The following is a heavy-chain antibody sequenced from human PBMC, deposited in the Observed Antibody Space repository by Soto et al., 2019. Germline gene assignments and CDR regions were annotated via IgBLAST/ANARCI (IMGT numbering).Heavy chain of an antibody. J-gene: IGHJ4*02. CDR1: VFTFSCYG. Sequence: GGSLRLSCAASVFTFSCYGMHWVRQAPGKGLEWVAVISYDGSNKYYADSVKGRFTISRDNAKNTLYLQMNSLRAEDTSVYYCARGGQDTMIVVATCFDYWGQGTMVTVSS. V-gene: IGHV3-30-3*01. CDR2: ISYDGSNK. D-gene: IGHD3-22*01. CDR3: ARGGQDTMIVVATCFDY.